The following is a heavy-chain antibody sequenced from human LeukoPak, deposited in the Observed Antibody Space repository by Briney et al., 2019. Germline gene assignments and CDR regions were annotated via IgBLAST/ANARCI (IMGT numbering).Heavy chain of an antibody. CDR1: GFTFSSYW. D-gene: IGHD7-27*01. V-gene: IGHV3-21*01. J-gene: IGHJ4*02. CDR3: ASQSLGYFDY. Sequence: GGSLRLSCAASGFTFSSYWMSWVRQAPGKGLEWVSSISSSSSYIYYADSVKGRFTISRDNAKNSLYLQMNSLRAEDTAVHYCASQSLGYFDYWGQGTLVTVSS. CDR2: ISSSSSYI.